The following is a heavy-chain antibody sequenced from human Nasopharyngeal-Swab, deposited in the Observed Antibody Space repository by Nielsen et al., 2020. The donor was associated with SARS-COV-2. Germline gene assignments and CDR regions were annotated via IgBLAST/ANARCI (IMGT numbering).Heavy chain of an antibody. V-gene: IGHV1-8*01. CDR2: MNPNSGNT. D-gene: IGHD1-1*01. J-gene: IGHJ6*03. CDR1: GYTFTSYD. CDR3: AREAFPSTTYYYYMDV. Sequence: ASVKVSCKASGYTFTSYDINWVRQATGQGLEWMGWMNPNSGNTGYAQKFQGRVTMTRNTSISTAYMELSSLRAGDTAVYYCAREAFPSTTYYYYMDVWGKGTTVTVSS.